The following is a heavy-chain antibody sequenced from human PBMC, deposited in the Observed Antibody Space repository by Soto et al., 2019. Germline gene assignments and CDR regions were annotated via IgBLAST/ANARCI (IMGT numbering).Heavy chain of an antibody. CDR1: GFTFDAYG. CDR3: ARIQLNTIMALDY. J-gene: IGHJ4*02. D-gene: IGHD1-1*01. Sequence: QVQLVESGGGVVQPGGSLRLSCAASGFTFDAYGFHWVRQAPGKGLEWVAVVWSNGNLKYYAHSVKGRFTISRDSSKSALNLQMNSLRADDTAVYYCARIQLNTIMALDYWGQGTLVTVS. CDR2: VWSNGNLK. V-gene: IGHV3-33*01.